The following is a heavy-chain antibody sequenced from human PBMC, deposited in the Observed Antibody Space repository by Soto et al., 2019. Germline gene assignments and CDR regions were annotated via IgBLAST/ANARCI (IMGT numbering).Heavy chain of an antibody. CDR2: ISYDGSNK. V-gene: IGHV3-30-3*01. D-gene: IGHD4-17*01. J-gene: IGHJ3*02. CDR3: ARDDYGDSSMAFDI. CDR1: GFTFSSYA. Sequence: PGGSLRLSCAASGFTFSSYAMHWVRQAPGKGLEWVAVISYDGSNKYYADSVKGRFTISRDNSKNTLYLQMNSLRAEDTAVYYCARDDYGDSSMAFDIWGQGTMVTV.